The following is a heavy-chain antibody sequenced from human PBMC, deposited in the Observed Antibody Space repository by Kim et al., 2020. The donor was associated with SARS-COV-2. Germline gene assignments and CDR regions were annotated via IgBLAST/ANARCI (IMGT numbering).Heavy chain of an antibody. D-gene: IGHD2-15*01. CDR3: LGGYYFDY. V-gene: IGHV1-3*01. CDR1: GHTFTEDS. Sequence: ASVKVSCKTSGHTFTEDSIHWVRQAPGQRLEWMGGIDCGNGDTIYSQKFQGRVTFTTDTSASTGYMELSSLTSEDSAVYYCLGGYYFDYWGQGTLVTGSS. CDR2: IDCGNGDT. J-gene: IGHJ4*02.